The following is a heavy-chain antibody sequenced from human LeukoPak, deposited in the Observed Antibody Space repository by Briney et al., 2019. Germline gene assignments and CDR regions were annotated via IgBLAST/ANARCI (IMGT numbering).Heavy chain of an antibody. CDR3: ARDDSYGYFDY. J-gene: IGHJ4*02. V-gene: IGHV4-4*07. CDR2: IYTSGST. CDR1: GGSISGYY. D-gene: IGHD5-18*01. Sequence: SETLSLTCTVSGGSISGYYWSWIRQPAGKGLEWIGRIYTSGSTNYNPSLKSRVTMSVDTSKNQFSLKMSSVTAADTALYYCARDDSYGYFDYWGQGTLVTVSS.